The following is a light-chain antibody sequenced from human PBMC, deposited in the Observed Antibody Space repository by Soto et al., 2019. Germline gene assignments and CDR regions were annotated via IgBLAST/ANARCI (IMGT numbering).Light chain of an antibody. CDR1: QSVLYSSNNKNK. J-gene: IGKJ4*01. V-gene: IGKV4-1*01. CDR2: WAS. Sequence: DIVMTQSPDSLAVSLGERATINCKSSQSVLYSSNNKNKLAWYQQKPGQPPKLLIYWASTRESGVPDRFSGSESGTDFTLTISSLQAEDVAVYYCQQYYTTPLTFGGGTKVEIK. CDR3: QQYYTTPLT.